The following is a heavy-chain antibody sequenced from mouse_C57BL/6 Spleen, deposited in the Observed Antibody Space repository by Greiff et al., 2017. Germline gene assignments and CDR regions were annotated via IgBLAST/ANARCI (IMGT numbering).Heavy chain of an antibody. CDR3: ARYGAGYVYFDY. J-gene: IGHJ2*01. CDR1: GYTFTSYW. V-gene: IGHV1-55*01. D-gene: IGHD3-2*02. Sequence: QVQLQQPGAELVKPGASVKMSCKASGYTFTSYWITWVKQRPGQGLEWIGDIYPGSGSTNYNEKFKSKATLTVDTSSSTAYMQLSSLTSEDSAVYYCARYGAGYVYFDYWGQGTTLTVSS. CDR2: IYPGSGST.